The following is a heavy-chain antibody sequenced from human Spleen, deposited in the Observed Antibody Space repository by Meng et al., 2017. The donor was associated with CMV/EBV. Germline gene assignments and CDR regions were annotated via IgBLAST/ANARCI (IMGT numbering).Heavy chain of an antibody. CDR3: TRVWSGYLGKMDV. Sequence: GESLKISCAASGFTFDYYAMHWVRQVPGKGLEWVSVVSWDGTSTLYADSVKGRFTVSRDNSKTSLLLQMNSLRAEDSGLYYCTRVWSGYLGKMDVWCQGTTVTVSS. J-gene: IGHJ6*02. CDR2: VSWDGTST. V-gene: IGHV3-43D*04. CDR1: GFTFDYYA. D-gene: IGHD3-3*01.